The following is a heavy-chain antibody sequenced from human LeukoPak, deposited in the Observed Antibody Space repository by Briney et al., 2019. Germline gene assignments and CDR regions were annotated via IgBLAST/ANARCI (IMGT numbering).Heavy chain of an antibody. V-gene: IGHV3-7*03. Sequence: GESLRLSCAASGFTFTTYWMSWVRQAPGKGLEWVANIKQDGTEKYYVDSVKGRFTISRDNAKNSLYLQMNSLRAEDAALYYCAKGSFDIAVAATVYFDYWGQGTLVTVSS. J-gene: IGHJ4*02. D-gene: IGHD6-19*01. CDR2: IKQDGTEK. CDR1: GFTFTTYW. CDR3: AKGSFDIAVAATVYFDY.